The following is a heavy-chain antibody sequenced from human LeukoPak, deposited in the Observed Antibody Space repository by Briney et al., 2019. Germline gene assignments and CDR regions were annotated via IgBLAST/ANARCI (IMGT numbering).Heavy chain of an antibody. J-gene: IGHJ3*01. CDR2: ISGSGGST. Sequence: GGSLRLSCAASGFTFNSYAMSWVRQAPGKGLEWVSAISGSGGSTYHADSVKGRFTISRDNSKNTLYLQMNSLRAEDTAVYYCAKHRSYYDSSGYFTLLWGQGTMVTVSS. CDR1: GFTFNSYA. D-gene: IGHD3-22*01. V-gene: IGHV3-23*01. CDR3: AKHRSYYDSSGYFTLL.